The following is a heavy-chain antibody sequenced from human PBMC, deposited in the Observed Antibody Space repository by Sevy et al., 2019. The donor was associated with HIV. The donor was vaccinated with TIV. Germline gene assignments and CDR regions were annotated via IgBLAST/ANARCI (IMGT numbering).Heavy chain of an antibody. D-gene: IGHD3-16*01. CDR2: IYHSGST. V-gene: IGHV4-30-2*01. CDR3: ARGDYAAFDY. CDR1: GGSISSGGYS. Sequence: SETLSLTCAVSGGSISSGGYSWSWIRQPPGKGLEWVGYIYHSGSTYYNPSHKSRVTISVDRSKNQFSLKLSSVTAADTAVYDCARGDYAAFDYWGQGTLVTVSS. J-gene: IGHJ4*02.